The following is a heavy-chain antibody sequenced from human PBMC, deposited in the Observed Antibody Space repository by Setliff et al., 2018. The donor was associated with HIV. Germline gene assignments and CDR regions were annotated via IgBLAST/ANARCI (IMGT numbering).Heavy chain of an antibody. Sequence: SVKVSCKASGGTFNTYTITWVRQAPGQGLEWMGGIIPFTGTTNYAQKFQGRVTITTDESRSIVYMEVSSLRSEDTAVYYCARAPRLTMIRGVFDYWGQGTLGTVSS. J-gene: IGHJ4*02. CDR1: GGTFNTYT. D-gene: IGHD3-10*01. CDR2: IIPFTGTT. CDR3: ARAPRLTMIRGVFDY. V-gene: IGHV1-69*16.